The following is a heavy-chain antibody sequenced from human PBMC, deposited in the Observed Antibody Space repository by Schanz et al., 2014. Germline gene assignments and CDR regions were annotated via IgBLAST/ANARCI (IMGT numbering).Heavy chain of an antibody. CDR3: AIIGLMVAVAGTRADY. Sequence: QVQLVESGGGLVKPGGSLRLSCAASGFTFSDYYMSWIRQAPGKGLEWVSYISGTTTYTNYADTVKGRFTISRDNAKNSLCLQMTRLRAEDTALYHCAIIGLMVAVAGTRADYWGQGTLVTVSS. J-gene: IGHJ4*02. V-gene: IGHV3-11*06. CDR1: GFTFSDYY. D-gene: IGHD6-19*01. CDR2: ISGTTTYT.